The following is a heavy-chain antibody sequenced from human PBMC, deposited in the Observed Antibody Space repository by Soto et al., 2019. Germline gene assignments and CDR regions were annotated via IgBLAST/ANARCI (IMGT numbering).Heavy chain of an antibody. CDR2: TYYSGST. J-gene: IGHJ3*02. D-gene: IGHD3-22*01. Sequence: SETLSLTCTFSGGSISSGGYYLSWIRQHPGKGLEWIGYTYYSGSTYYNPSLKSRVTISVDTSKNQFSLKLSSVTAADTAVYYCARVASPIVVLTFDIWGQGTMVTVSS. V-gene: IGHV4-31*03. CDR1: GGSISSGGYY. CDR3: ARVASPIVVLTFDI.